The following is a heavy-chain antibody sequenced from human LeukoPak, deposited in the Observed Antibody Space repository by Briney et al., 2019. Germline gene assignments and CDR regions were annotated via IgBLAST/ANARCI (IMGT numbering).Heavy chain of an antibody. J-gene: IGHJ6*02. CDR3: ARGGVVPAAIYEDV. Sequence: AVKVSCKASGGTFISYAISWVGQAPGQGREWMGGITPIFGIANYAQKFQGRVTITADKSTSTAYMELSSLRSEDTAVYYCARGGVVPAAIYEDVWGQGTTVTVSS. CDR1: GGTFISYA. CDR2: ITPIFGIA. V-gene: IGHV1-69*17. D-gene: IGHD2-2*01.